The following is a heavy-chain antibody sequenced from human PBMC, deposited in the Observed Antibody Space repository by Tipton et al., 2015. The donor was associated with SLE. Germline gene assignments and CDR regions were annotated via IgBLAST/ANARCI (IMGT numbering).Heavy chain of an antibody. CDR2: VSHSRSS. CDR1: GGSFSGYA. CDR3: ARGVAGYFNYCYMDV. J-gene: IGHJ6*03. Sequence: GLVKPSETLSLTCTLSGGSFSGYAWSWVRQSPGKGLEWIGEVSHSRSSNYNPSLKSRGTISLDTSNNHFSLSLTSVTAADTAVYYCARGVAGYFNYCYMDVWGKGTTVTISS. V-gene: IGHV4-34*01.